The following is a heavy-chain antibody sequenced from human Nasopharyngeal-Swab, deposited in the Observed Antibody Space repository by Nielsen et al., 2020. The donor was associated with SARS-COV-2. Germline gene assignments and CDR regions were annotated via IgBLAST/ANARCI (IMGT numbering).Heavy chain of an antibody. Sequence: GESLKISCAASGFTFSSYAMHWVRQAPGKGLEWVAVISYDGINKYYADSVKGRFTISRDNSKNTLYLQMNSLKTEDTAVYYCARVGICNNDWCGSYDSWGQGTLVTVSS. V-gene: IGHV3-30*14. D-gene: IGHD3-9*01. CDR3: ARVGICNNDWCGSYDS. CDR2: ISYDGINK. CDR1: GFTFSSYA. J-gene: IGHJ4*02.